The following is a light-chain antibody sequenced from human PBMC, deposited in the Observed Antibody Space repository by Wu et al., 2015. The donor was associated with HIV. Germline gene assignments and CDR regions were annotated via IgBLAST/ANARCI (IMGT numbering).Light chain of an antibody. J-gene: IGKJ5*01. CDR3: QYRTT. V-gene: IGKV3-11*01. Sequence: VVLTQSPGTLSLSPGERATLSCRASQSIGNYLAWYQQKPGQTPRLLFFNTSNRATGIPPRFSGRGSETDFTLTISSLESEDFALYYCQYRTTFGQGTRLESK. CDR2: NTS. CDR1: QSIGNY.